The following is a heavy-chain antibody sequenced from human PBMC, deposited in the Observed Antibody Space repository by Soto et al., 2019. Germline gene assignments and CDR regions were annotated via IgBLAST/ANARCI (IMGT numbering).Heavy chain of an antibody. V-gene: IGHV3-33*01. J-gene: IGHJ6*02. CDR1: GFTFSAYG. CDR3: ARETGAPLYGMDV. D-gene: IGHD7-27*01. CDR2: IWYDGSNK. Sequence: GGSLRLSCASSGFTFSAYGMHWVRQAPGKGLEWVAVIWYDGSNKYYVDSVKGRFTISRDDSKNTLYLQMNSLRAEDTAVYYCARETGAPLYGMDVWGQGTTVTVSS.